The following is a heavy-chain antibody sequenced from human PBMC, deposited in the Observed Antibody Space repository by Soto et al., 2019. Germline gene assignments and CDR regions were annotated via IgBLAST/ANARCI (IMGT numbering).Heavy chain of an antibody. V-gene: IGHV4-39*01. D-gene: IGHD6-6*01. J-gene: IGHJ3*02. CDR3: ATAYSSSSGFAFDI. CDR2: IYYSGST. Sequence: SETLSLTCTVSGGSISSSSYYWGWIRQPPGKGLEWIGSIYYSGSTYYNPSLKSRVTISVDTSKNQFSLKLSSVTAADTAVYYCATAYSSSSGFAFDIWGQGTMVTVSS. CDR1: GGSISSSSYY.